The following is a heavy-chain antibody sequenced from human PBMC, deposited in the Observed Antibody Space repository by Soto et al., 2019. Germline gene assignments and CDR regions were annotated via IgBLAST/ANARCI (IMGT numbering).Heavy chain of an antibody. CDR2: IDPSDSYT. CDR1: GCSFTSYW. J-gene: IGHJ6*02. D-gene: IGHD2-15*01. V-gene: IGHV5-10-1*01. CDR3: ARSGYCSGGSCYGVYYYYYGMDA. Sequence: PXESLKISCKGSGCSFTSYWISWVRQMPGKGLEWMGRIDPSDSYTNYSPSFQGHVTISADKSISTAYLQWSSLKASDTAMYYCARSGYCSGGSCYGVYYYYYGMDAWGQGTTVTVSS.